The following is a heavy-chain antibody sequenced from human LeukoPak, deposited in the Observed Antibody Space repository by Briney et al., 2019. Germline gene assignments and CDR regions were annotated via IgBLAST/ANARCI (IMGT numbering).Heavy chain of an antibody. CDR1: GGSISTYH. J-gene: IGHJ6*02. V-gene: IGHV4-59*08. D-gene: IGHD3-16*01. CDR2: IYYSGST. Sequence: SETLSLTCTVPGGSISTYHWNWTRQPPGQGLDWLGYIYYSGSTNYNPSLKSRVTISVDTSKNQFSLKLSSVTAADTAVYYCARQTDLGYYYGMDVWGQGTTVTVSS. CDR3: ARQTDLGYYYGMDV.